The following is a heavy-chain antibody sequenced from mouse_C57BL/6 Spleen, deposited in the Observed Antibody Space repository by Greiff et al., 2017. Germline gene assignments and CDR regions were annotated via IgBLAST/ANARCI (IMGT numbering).Heavy chain of an antibody. V-gene: IGHV1-4*01. CDR3: AREAAQAAWFAY. Sequence: VQLQQSGAELARPGASVKMSCKASGYTFTSYTMHWVKQRPGQGLEWIGYINPSSGYTKYNQKFKDKATLTADKSSSTAYMQLSSLTSEDSAVYYCAREAAQAAWFAYWGQGTLVTVSA. CDR1: GYTFTSYT. D-gene: IGHD3-2*02. J-gene: IGHJ3*01. CDR2: INPSSGYT.